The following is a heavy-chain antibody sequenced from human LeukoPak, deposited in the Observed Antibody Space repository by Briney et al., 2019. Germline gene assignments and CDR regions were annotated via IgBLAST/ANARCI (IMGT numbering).Heavy chain of an antibody. V-gene: IGHV3-23*01. CDR3: ARDQGIFDY. J-gene: IGHJ4*02. CDR2: ISGSGGDT. CDR1: GFTFNNYA. Sequence: GGSLRLSCAASGFTFNNYAMSWVRQAPGKGLEWVSGISGSGGDTYNADSVKGRFTISRDNAKNSLYLQMNSLRDEDSAVYYCARDQGIFDYWGQGTLVTVSS.